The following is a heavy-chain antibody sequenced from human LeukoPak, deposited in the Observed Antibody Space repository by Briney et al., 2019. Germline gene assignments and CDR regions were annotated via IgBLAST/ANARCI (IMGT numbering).Heavy chain of an antibody. J-gene: IGHJ4*02. Sequence: ASVKVSCKASGYTFTSYGISWVRQAPGQGLEWMGWISAYNGNTNYAQKLQGRVTMTTDTSTSTAYMELSRLRSDDTAVYYCARAAGYCSGGTCLYYFDYWGQGTLVTVSS. CDR1: GYTFTSYG. D-gene: IGHD2-15*01. V-gene: IGHV1-18*01. CDR2: ISAYNGNT. CDR3: ARAAGYCSGGTCLYYFDY.